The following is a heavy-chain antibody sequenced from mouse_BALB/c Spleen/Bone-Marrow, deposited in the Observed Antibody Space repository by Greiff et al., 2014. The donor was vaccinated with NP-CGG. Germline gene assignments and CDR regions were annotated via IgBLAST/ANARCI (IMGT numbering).Heavy chain of an antibody. J-gene: IGHJ2*01. CDR2: ISSGGGST. V-gene: IGHV5-12-1*01. Sequence: VQLKESGGGLVKPGGSLKLSCAASGFAFSSYDTSWVRQTPEKRLEWVAYISSGGGSTYYPDTVKGRFTISRDNAKNTLYLQMSSPKSEDTAMYYCARHRYYFDYWGQGTTLTVSS. CDR1: GFAFSSYD. CDR3: ARHRYYFDY.